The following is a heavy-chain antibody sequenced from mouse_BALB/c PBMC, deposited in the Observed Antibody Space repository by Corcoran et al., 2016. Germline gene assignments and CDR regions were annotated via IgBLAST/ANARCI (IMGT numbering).Heavy chain of an antibody. CDR3: ARSTYGSSYDHLYYFDY. Sequence: QNQLVQSGPELKKPGETVKISCKASGYTFTNYGMNWVKQAPGKGLKWMGWINTYTGEPTYADDFKGRFAFSLETSARTAYLQINNLKNEDTATYFCARSTYGSSYDHLYYFDYWGQGTTLTVSS. J-gene: IGHJ2*01. D-gene: IGHD1-1*01. CDR2: INTYTGEP. CDR1: GYTFTNYG. V-gene: IGHV9-3-1*01.